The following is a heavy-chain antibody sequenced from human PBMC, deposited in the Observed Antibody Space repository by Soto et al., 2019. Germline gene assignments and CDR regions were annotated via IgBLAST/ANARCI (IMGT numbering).Heavy chain of an antibody. Sequence: QVPLVQSGAEVKKPGASVKVSCKASGYTFTSYAMHWVRQAPGQRLEWMGWINAGNGNTKYSQKFQGRVTITRDTSASTAYMELSSLRSEDTAVYYCARANIAAAGTLWFDPWGQGTLVTVSS. CDR3: ARANIAAAGTLWFDP. CDR1: GYTFTSYA. V-gene: IGHV1-3*01. CDR2: INAGNGNT. J-gene: IGHJ5*02. D-gene: IGHD6-13*01.